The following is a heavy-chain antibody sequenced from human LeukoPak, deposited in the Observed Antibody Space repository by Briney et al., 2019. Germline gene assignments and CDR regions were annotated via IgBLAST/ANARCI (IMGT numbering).Heavy chain of an antibody. Sequence: GESLRLSCAASGFTFSSYAMSWVRQAPGKGLEWVSVIYSGGSTYYADSVKGRFTISRDNSKNTLYLQMNSLRAEDTAVYYCARDYYGSGSYVDYWGQGTLVTVSS. V-gene: IGHV3-53*01. CDR2: IYSGGST. D-gene: IGHD3-10*01. J-gene: IGHJ4*02. CDR3: ARDYYGSGSYVDY. CDR1: GFTFSSYA.